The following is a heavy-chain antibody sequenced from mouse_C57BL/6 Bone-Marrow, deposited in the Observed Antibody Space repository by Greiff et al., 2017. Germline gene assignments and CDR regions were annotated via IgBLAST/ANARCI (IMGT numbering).Heavy chain of an antibody. V-gene: IGHV2-5*01. D-gene: IGHD1-1*01. J-gene: IGHJ4*01. CDR1: GFSLTSYG. Sequence: VKLVESGPGLVQPSQSLSITCTVSGFSLTSYGVHWVRQSPGKGLEWLGVIWRGGSTDYNAAFMSRLSITKDNSKSQVFFKMNSLQADDTAIYYCAKTLFITTVVATRDYAMDYWGQGTSVTVSS. CDR3: AKTLFITTVVATRDYAMDY. CDR2: IWRGGST.